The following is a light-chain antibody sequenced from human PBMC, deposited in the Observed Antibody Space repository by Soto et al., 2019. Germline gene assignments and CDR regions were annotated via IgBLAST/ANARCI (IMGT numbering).Light chain of an antibody. CDR1: QSVSSS. CDR3: QQYNNWPFT. Sequence: EIVMTQSPATLSVSPGERATLSCRASQSVSSSLGWYQQKPGQAPRLLIYGAYTRASGIPARFSGSGSGTEFSLTISSLQSEDFAVYYCQQYNNWPFTYGPGTKVDIK. CDR2: GAY. V-gene: IGKV3-15*01. J-gene: IGKJ3*01.